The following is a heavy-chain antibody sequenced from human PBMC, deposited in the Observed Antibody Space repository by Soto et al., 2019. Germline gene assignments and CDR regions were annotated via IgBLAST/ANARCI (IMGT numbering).Heavy chain of an antibody. Sequence: TLSLTCTVSGGSISSYYWSWIRQPPGKGLEWIGYIYYSGSTNYNPSLKSRVTISVDTSKNQFSLKLSSVTAADTAVYYCARYVVVVKGNWFDPWGQGTLVTVSS. CDR1: GGSISSYY. CDR2: IYYSGST. J-gene: IGHJ5*02. V-gene: IGHV4-59*01. CDR3: ARYVVVVKGNWFDP. D-gene: IGHD2-15*01.